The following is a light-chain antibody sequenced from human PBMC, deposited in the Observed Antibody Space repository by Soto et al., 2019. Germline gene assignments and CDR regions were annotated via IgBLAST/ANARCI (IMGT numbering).Light chain of an antibody. CDR3: QQYDNWPRGFT. Sequence: EIVMTQSPVTLSMSPGERATLSCRASQSVSNNLAWYQRSPGHAPRLLIYGASTRATGVPARFSGSGSGTEFTLTISSLQSEDFAIYYCQQYDNWPRGFTFGPGTKVDIK. CDR1: QSVSNN. J-gene: IGKJ3*01. V-gene: IGKV3-15*01. CDR2: GAS.